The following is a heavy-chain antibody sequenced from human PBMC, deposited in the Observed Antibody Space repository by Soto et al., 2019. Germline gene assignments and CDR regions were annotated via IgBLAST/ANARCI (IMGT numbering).Heavy chain of an antibody. CDR3: AKGRGYSYGYVGLYYYMDV. V-gene: IGHV3-23*01. CDR1: GFTFSSYA. Sequence: EVQLLESGGGLVQPGGSLRLSCAASGFTFSSYAMSWFRQAPGKGLEWVSAISGSGGSTYYADSVKGRFTISRDNSKNTLYLQMNSLRAEDTAVYYCAKGRGYSYGYVGLYYYMDVWGKGTTVTVSS. CDR2: ISGSGGST. J-gene: IGHJ6*03. D-gene: IGHD5-18*01.